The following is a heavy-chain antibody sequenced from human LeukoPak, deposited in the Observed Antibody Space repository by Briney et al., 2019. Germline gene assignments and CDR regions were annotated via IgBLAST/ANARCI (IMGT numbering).Heavy chain of an antibody. J-gene: IGHJ3*02. CDR1: GFTFSSHI. Sequence: GGSLRLSCAASGFTFSSHIMNWVRQAPGKGLEWVSSISSSSTYIYYADSVKGRFTISRDNAKNSLYLQMNSLRAEDTAVYYCARVFVDTAMVRAFDIWGQGTMVTVSS. CDR3: ARVFVDTAMVRAFDI. D-gene: IGHD5-18*01. V-gene: IGHV3-21*01. CDR2: ISSSSTYI.